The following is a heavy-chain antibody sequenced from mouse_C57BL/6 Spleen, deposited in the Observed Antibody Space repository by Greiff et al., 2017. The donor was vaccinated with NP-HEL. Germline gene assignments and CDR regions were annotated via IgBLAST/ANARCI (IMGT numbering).Heavy chain of an antibody. Sequence: EVKLVESGGGLVKPGGSLKLSCAASGFTFSDYGMHWVRQAPEKGLEWVAYISSGSSTIYYADTVKGRFTISRDNAKNTLFLQMTSLRSEDTAMYYCARRITTVVDAMDYWGQGTSVTVSS. V-gene: IGHV5-17*01. CDR2: ISSGSSTI. CDR3: ARRITTVVDAMDY. J-gene: IGHJ4*01. CDR1: GFTFSDYG. D-gene: IGHD1-1*01.